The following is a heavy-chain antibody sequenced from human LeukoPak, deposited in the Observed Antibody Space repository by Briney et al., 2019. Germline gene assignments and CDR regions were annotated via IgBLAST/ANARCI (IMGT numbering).Heavy chain of an antibody. Sequence: QPGGSLRLSCAASGFTFSSYGMHWVRQAPGKGLEWVAVISYDGSNKYYADSVKGRFTISRDNSKNTLYLQMNSLRAEDTAVYYCAKDSDYDSSGMLDYWGQGTLDTVSS. J-gene: IGHJ4*02. CDR2: ISYDGSNK. CDR1: GFTFSSYG. V-gene: IGHV3-30*18. CDR3: AKDSDYDSSGMLDY. D-gene: IGHD3-22*01.